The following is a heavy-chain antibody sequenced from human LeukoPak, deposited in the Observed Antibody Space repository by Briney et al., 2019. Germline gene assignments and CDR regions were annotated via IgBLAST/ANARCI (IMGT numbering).Heavy chain of an antibody. Sequence: PGESLKISCKASGYTFTSYGISWVRQAPGQGLEWMGWISAYNGNTNYAQKLQGRVTMTTDTSTSTAYMELRSLRSDDTAVYYCASSPSPAARESYMDVWGKGTTVTVSS. D-gene: IGHD6-6*01. CDR2: ISAYNGNT. CDR1: GYTFTSYG. V-gene: IGHV1-18*01. CDR3: ASSPSPAARESYMDV. J-gene: IGHJ6*03.